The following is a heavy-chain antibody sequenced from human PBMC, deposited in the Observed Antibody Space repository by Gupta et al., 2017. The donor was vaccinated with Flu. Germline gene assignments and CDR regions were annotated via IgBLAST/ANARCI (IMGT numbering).Heavy chain of an antibody. J-gene: IGHJ4*02. V-gene: IGHV4-59*08. D-gene: IGHD6-19*01. CDR2: IYYSGGT. Sequence: QVQLQESGPGLVKPSETLSLTCNVSGGSISGYYWNWIRQTPGKRLEWIGYIYYSGGTKYNPSLKSRVTMAVGTPTNQIYLELRSVTAADTAVYFCARSTSISVALDSWGRGIPVIVSS. CDR1: GGSISGYY. CDR3: ARSTSISVALDS.